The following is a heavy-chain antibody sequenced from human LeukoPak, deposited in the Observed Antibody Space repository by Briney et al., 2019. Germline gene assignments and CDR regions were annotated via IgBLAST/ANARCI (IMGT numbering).Heavy chain of an antibody. CDR2: ISKDGSNK. V-gene: IGHV3-30*03. D-gene: IGHD3-10*01. Sequence: GRSLRLSCAASGFTFSNYGVHWVRQAPGKGLEWVAVISKDGSNKYYADSVKGRFTISRDNSKNTLYLQMNTLRAEDTAIYYCATVGGSYSNAPDSWGQGTLVTVSS. J-gene: IGHJ4*02. CDR1: GFTFSNYG. CDR3: ATVGGSYSNAPDS.